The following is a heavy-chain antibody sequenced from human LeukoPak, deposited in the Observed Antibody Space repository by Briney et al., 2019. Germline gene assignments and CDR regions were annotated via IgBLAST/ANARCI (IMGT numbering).Heavy chain of an antibody. D-gene: IGHD2-15*01. V-gene: IGHV3-11*01. Sequence: PGGSLRLSCAASGFTFSDYYMSWIRQAPGKGLEWVSYISSSGSTIYYADSVKGRFTISRDNAKNSLYLQVNSLRAEDTAVYYCARGYGYCSGGSCYGDYYGMDVWGQGTTVTVSS. CDR3: ARGYGYCSGGSCYGDYYGMDV. J-gene: IGHJ6*02. CDR2: ISSSGSTI. CDR1: GFTFSDYY.